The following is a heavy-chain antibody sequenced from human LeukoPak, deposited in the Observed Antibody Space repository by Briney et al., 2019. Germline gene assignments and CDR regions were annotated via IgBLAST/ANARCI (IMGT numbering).Heavy chain of an antibody. Sequence: GASVKVSCKASGYTFLHYGISWVRQAPGQGLEWMGWSSTFNGNRYYPPKLQDRVTMTTDTSTTTAYMELRSLTPDDTAVYYCARDLEGYGDSPDIWGQGTLVTVSS. D-gene: IGHD4-17*01. CDR2: SSTFNGNR. J-gene: IGHJ3*02. V-gene: IGHV1-18*01. CDR3: ARDLEGYGDSPDI. CDR1: GYTFLHYG.